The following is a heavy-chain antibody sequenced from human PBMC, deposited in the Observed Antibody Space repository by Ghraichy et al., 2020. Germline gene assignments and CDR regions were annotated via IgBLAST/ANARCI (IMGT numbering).Heavy chain of an antibody. Sequence: LSLTCAASEFTVSSNYMNWVRQAPGKGLEWVSVIYSGGSTYYADSVKGRFTISRDNSKNTLYLQMNSLRAEDTAVYYCARLYYYDSSGYLLDYWGQGTLVTVSS. J-gene: IGHJ4*02. CDR2: IYSGGST. CDR1: EFTVSSNY. V-gene: IGHV3-53*01. CDR3: ARLYYYDSSGYLLDY. D-gene: IGHD3-22*01.